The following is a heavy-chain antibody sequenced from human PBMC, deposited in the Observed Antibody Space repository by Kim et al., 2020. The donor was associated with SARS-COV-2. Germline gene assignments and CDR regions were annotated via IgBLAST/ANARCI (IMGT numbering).Heavy chain of an antibody. CDR1: GFTFSSYG. V-gene: IGHV3-33*01. Sequence: GGSLRLSCAASGFTFSSYGMHWVRQAPGKGLEWVAVIWYDGSNKYYADSVKGRFTISRDNSKNTLYLQMNSLRAEDTAVYYCARDPDFWSGYLRAFDIWGQGTMVTVSS. J-gene: IGHJ3*02. CDR3: ARDPDFWSGYLRAFDI. D-gene: IGHD3-3*01. CDR2: IWYDGSNK.